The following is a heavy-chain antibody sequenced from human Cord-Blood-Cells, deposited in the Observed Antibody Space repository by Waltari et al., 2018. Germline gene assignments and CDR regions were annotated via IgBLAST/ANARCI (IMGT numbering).Heavy chain of an antibody. CDR2: IYYSGST. D-gene: IGHD5-12*01. CDR3: ARHEVWGRGYSGYDFSPGTYYFDY. J-gene: IGHJ4*02. Sequence: QLQLQESGPGLVKHSEPLSLTCTVSGGSIRIISYYWGWIRQPPGKGLEWIGSIYYSGSTYYNPSLKSRVTISVDTSKNQFSLKLSSVTAADTAVYYCARHEVWGRGYSGYDFSPGTYYFDYWGQGTLVTVSS. CDR1: GGSIRIISYY. V-gene: IGHV4-39*01.